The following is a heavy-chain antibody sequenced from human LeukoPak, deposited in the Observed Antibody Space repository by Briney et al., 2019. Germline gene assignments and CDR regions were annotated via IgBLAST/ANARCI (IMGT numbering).Heavy chain of an antibody. V-gene: IGHV1-2*02. CDR3: TRVLYYYGSGDP. CDR1: GYTFTAYY. Sequence: ASVKVSCKTCGYTFTAYYIHWVRQGPGQGLEWMGWVNPHSGASNFAQKFQGRVTMTRDTSITTAYMELSRLRSDDTAVYYCTRVLYYYGSGDPWGQGTLVTVSS. J-gene: IGHJ5*02. CDR2: VNPHSGAS. D-gene: IGHD3-10*01.